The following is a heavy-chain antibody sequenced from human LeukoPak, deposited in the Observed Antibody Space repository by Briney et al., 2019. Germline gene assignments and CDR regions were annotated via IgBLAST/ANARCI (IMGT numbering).Heavy chain of an antibody. CDR1: GGSISSSSYY. D-gene: IGHD2-2*01. Sequence: SETLSLTCTVSGGSISSSSYYWGWIRQPPGKGLEWIGSIYYSGSTYYNPSLKSRVTISVDTSKNQFSLRLTSVTAADTAVYYCARSPTKRVPEDYWGQGTLVTVSS. V-gene: IGHV4-39*07. CDR3: ARSPTKRVPEDY. CDR2: IYYSGST. J-gene: IGHJ4*02.